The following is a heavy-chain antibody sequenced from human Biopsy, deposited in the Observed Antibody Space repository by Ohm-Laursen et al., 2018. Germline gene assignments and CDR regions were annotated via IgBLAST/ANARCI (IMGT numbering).Heavy chain of an antibody. CDR2: IIPILRTT. CDR1: TGTFDSYG. D-gene: IGHD2-15*01. J-gene: IGHJ4*02. CDR3: AREAIGYQLPCDD. Sequence: VASVKVSCKTSTGTFDSYGVTWVRQAPGQGLEWMGRIIPILRTTTYATKFQGRVTFTADKTSSTAYLELSSLTSEDTAMFYCAREAIGYQLPCDDWGQGTLVTVSS. V-gene: IGHV1-69*04.